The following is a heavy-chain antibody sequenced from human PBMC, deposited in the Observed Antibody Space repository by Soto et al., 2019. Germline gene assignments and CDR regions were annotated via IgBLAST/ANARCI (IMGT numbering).Heavy chain of an antibody. D-gene: IGHD6-13*01. CDR2: INHSGST. CDR1: GGSFSGYY. Sequence: SETLSLTCAVYGGSFSGYYWSWIRQPPGKGLEWIGEINHSGSTNYNPSLKSRVTISVDTSKNQFSLKLSSVTAADTAVYYCARANGYSSRWYTGLYYGMDVWGQGTPVTVSS. V-gene: IGHV4-34*01. CDR3: ARANGYSSRWYTGLYYGMDV. J-gene: IGHJ6*02.